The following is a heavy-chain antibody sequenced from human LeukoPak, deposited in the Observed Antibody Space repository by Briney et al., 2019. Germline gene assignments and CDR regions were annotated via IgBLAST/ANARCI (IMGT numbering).Heavy chain of an antibody. J-gene: IGHJ6*02. Sequence: ASVKLSCNGSGYAFGSCDDNGVRRPIRQELEWMGWMNPNSGNTGYAQRFQGRVTMTRNTSISTAYMELSSLRSEDTAVYYCARTYYDILTGYYSNYYYYGMDVWGQGTTVTVSS. CDR3: ARTYYDILTGYYSNYYYYGMDV. CDR1: GYAFGSCD. D-gene: IGHD3-9*01. CDR2: MNPNSGNT. V-gene: IGHV1-8*01.